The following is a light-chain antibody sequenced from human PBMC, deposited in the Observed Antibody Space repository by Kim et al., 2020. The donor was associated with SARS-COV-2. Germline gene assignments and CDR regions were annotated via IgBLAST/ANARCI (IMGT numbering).Light chain of an antibody. J-gene: IGKJ3*01. V-gene: IGKV3-20*01. CDR1: QSVSSSC. CDR3: QQYGSSPFT. CDR2: GAS. Sequence: AQGERAPLTCRSSQSVSSSCSSCHQQTPGQAPRLIIDGASSGATGTPDRFSGRGYGTDFPLTISRLEPEDVAVYYCQQYGSSPFTFGPGTKVDIK.